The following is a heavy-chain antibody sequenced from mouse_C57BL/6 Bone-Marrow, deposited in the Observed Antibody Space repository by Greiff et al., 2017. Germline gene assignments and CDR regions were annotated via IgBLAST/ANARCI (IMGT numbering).Heavy chain of an antibody. V-gene: IGHV1-69*01. CDR1: GYTFTSYW. J-gene: IGHJ1*03. CDR3: ARSPLTVAAHWYFDV. Sequence: QVQLQQPGAELVMPGASVKLSCKASGYTFTSYWMHWVKQRPGQGLEWIGEIDPSDSYTNYNQKFKGKSTLTVDKSSSTAYMQLSSLTSEDSAVYYCARSPLTVAAHWYFDVWGTGTTVTVSS. CDR2: IDPSDSYT. D-gene: IGHD1-1*01.